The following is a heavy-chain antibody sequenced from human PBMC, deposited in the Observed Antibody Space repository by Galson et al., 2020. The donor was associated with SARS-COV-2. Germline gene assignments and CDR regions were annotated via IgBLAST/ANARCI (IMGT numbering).Heavy chain of an antibody. D-gene: IGHD3-10*02. CDR1: GYTFTSYD. CDR3: ARRSTMSPYYGMDV. V-gene: IGHV1-8*01. J-gene: IGHJ6*02. CDR2: MNPNSGNT. Sequence: ASVKVSCKASGYTFTSYDINWVRQATGQGLEWMGWMNPNSGNTGYAQKFQGRVTMTRNTSISTAYMELSSLRSEDTAVYYCARRSTMSPYYGMDVWGQGTTVTVSS.